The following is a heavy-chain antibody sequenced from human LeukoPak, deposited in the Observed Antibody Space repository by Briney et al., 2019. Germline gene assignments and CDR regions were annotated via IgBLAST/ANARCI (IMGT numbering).Heavy chain of an antibody. V-gene: IGHV3-66*01. CDR3: ARDLWKVDYYYYGMDV. J-gene: IGHJ6*02. Sequence: GGSLRLSCAASGFTVSTNYMSWVRQAPGKGLEWVSVIYPGGSTYYADSVKGRSTISRDDSKDTLYLQMNSLRAVDTAVYYCARDLWKVDYYYYGMDVWGQGTTVTVSS. D-gene: IGHD3-10*01. CDR2: IYPGGST. CDR1: GFTVSTNY.